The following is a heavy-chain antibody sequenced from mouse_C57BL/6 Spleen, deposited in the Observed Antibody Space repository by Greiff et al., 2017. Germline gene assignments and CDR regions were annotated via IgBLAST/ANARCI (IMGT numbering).Heavy chain of an antibody. CDR1: GYAFSSSW. CDR2: IYPGDGDT. Sequence: QVQLQQSGPELVKPGASVKISCKASGYAFSSSWMNWVKQRPGKGLEWIGRIYPGDGDTNYNGKFKGKATLTADKSSSTAYMQLSSLTSEDSAVYFCANLYYDYDDWYFDVWGTGTTVTVSS. CDR3: ANLYYDYDDWYFDV. J-gene: IGHJ1*03. V-gene: IGHV1-82*01. D-gene: IGHD2-4*01.